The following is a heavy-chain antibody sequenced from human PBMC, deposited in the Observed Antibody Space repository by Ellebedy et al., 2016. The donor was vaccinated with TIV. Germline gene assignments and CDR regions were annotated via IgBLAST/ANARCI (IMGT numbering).Heavy chain of an antibody. Sequence: PGGSLRLSCAASGFTFSNYGMHWVRQAPGKGLEWVSVISYDGSNKYYPDSVKGRFTIARDNSKNTLYVQMNSLRAEDTAVYYCAKVADYYQDSSGFTDNWGQGTLVTVSS. CDR1: GFTFSNYG. J-gene: IGHJ4*02. CDR3: AKVADYYQDSSGFTDN. CDR2: ISYDGSNK. V-gene: IGHV3-30*18. D-gene: IGHD3-22*01.